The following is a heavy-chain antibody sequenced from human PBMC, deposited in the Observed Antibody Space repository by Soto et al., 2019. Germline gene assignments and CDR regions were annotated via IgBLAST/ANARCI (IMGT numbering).Heavy chain of an antibody. CDR2: INAGSGNT. J-gene: IGHJ3*02. V-gene: IGHV1-3*01. CDR1: GYTFSAYT. D-gene: IGHD3-3*01. CDR3: ARDMETLGPRANDALDI. Sequence: QAQLVQSGAEMKKPGASVKVSCKATGYTFSAYTMNWVRQAPGQSLEWMGWINAGSGNTKYSQNFQGRVSITRDTSASTVYMELTGLTSVDTAVYYCARDMETLGPRANDALDIWGQGTMVTVSS.